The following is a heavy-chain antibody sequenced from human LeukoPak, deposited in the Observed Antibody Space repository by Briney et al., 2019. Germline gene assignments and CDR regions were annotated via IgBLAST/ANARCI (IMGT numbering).Heavy chain of an antibody. Sequence: SETLSLTCAVYGGSFSGYYWSWIRQPPGKGLEWIGEINHSGSTNYNPSLKSRVAISVDTSKNQFSLKLSSVTAADTAVYYCAGTYYYDSSGYYFDYWGQGTLVTVSS. D-gene: IGHD3-22*01. CDR1: GGSFSGYY. CDR3: AGTYYYDSSGYYFDY. V-gene: IGHV4-34*01. CDR2: INHSGST. J-gene: IGHJ4*02.